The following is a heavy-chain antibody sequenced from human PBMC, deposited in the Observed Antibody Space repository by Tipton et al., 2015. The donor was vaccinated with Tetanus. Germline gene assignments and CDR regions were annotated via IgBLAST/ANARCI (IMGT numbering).Heavy chain of an antibody. CDR1: GGSINPYY. D-gene: IGHD3-3*01. V-gene: IGHV4-59*12. J-gene: IGHJ4*02. CDR3: ARDSRVLEPWFY. CDR2: VYSSGST. Sequence: TLSLTCTVSGGSINPYYWSWIRQPPGKGLEWIGNVYSSGSTYYNPSLKGRVTISVDTSKNQFSLKLSSVTAADTAVYYCARDSRVLEPWFYWGQGTLVTVSS.